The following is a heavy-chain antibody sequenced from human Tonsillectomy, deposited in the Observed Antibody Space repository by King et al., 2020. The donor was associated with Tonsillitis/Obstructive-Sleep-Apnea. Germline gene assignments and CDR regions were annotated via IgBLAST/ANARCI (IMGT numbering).Heavy chain of an antibody. D-gene: IGHD1-26*01. CDR3: ARGGSYRHFDY. J-gene: IGHJ4*02. V-gene: IGHV3-72*01. CDR1: GFTFSDHY. Sequence: VQLVESGGDLVQPGGSLRLSCAASGFTFSDHYMDWVRQAPGKGLEWVARIRNKANSYTTEYAASVKGRFTISRDDLKNSLFLQMSSLKTEDTAVYYWARGGSYRHFDYWGQGTLVIVSS. CDR2: IRNKANSYTT.